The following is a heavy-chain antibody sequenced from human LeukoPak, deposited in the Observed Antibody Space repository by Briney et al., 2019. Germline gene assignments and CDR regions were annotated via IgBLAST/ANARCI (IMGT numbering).Heavy chain of an antibody. D-gene: IGHD3-10*01. V-gene: IGHV1-46*01. J-gene: IGHJ4*02. CDR2: INPSGGST. CDR1: GYTFTSYY. CDR3: ARGFSMVRGVILGYDY. Sequence: ASVKVSCKASGYTFTSYYMHWVRQAPGRGLEWMGIINPSGGSTSYAQKFQGRVTMTRDTSTSTVYMELSSLRSEDTAVYYCARGFSMVRGVILGYDYWGQGTLVTVSS.